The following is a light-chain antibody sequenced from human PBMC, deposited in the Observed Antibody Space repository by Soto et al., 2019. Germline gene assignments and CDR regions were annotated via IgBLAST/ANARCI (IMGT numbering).Light chain of an antibody. CDR3: SSYTSSSTLV. Sequence: QSVLTQPASVSGSPGQSITISCTGTSSDVGGYNYVSWYQQHPGKAPKLMIYGVNNRPSGVSNRFSGSKSGNTASLTISGLQAEDEADYYCSSYTSSSTLVFGTGTKVTVL. V-gene: IGLV2-14*01. CDR1: SSDVGGYNY. CDR2: GVN. J-gene: IGLJ1*01.